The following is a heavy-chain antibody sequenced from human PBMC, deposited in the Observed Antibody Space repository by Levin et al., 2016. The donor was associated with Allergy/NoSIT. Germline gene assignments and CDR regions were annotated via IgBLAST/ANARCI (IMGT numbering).Heavy chain of an antibody. V-gene: IGHV3-23*01. D-gene: IGHD6-13*01. Sequence: WIRQPPGKGLEWVSGISGTGGSTYYADSVKGRFTISRDNSKNTLYLQMNSLRAEDTALYYCAKNKLYSSTWYYFDYWGQGTLVTVSS. CDR3: AKNKLYSSTWYYFDY. J-gene: IGHJ4*02. CDR2: ISGTGGST.